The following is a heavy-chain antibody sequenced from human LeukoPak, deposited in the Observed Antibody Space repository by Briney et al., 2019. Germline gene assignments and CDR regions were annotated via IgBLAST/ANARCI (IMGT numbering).Heavy chain of an antibody. V-gene: IGHV4-34*01. Sequence: PSETLSLTCAVYGGSFSGYYWSWIRQPPGKGLEWIGEINHSGSTNYNPSLKSRVTISVDTSKNQFSLKLSSVTAADTAVYYCAREYSGCYYFDYWGQGTLVTVSS. CDR1: GGSFSGYY. CDR3: AREYSGCYYFDY. CDR2: INHSGST. J-gene: IGHJ4*02. D-gene: IGHD1-26*01.